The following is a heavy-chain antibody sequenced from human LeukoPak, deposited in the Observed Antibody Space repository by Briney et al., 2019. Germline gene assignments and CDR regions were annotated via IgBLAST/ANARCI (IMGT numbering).Heavy chain of an antibody. CDR1: GFTFSTYW. J-gene: IGHJ6*03. CDR2: INSDGSST. D-gene: IGHD3-22*01. V-gene: IGHV3-74*01. Sequence: RSGGSLRLSCAASGFTFSTYWMHWVRQAPGKGLVWVSSINSDGSSTSYADSVRGRFTISRDNAKNTLYLQMNSLRAEDTAVFYCARAEYYYDSSGYYPRYYNYYYMDVWGKGTTVTVSS. CDR3: ARAEYYYDSSGYYPRYYNYYYMDV.